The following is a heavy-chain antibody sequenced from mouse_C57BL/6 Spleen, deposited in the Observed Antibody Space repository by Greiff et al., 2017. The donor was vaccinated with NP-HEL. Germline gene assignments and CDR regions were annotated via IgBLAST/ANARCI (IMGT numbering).Heavy chain of an antibody. D-gene: IGHD1-1*01. V-gene: IGHV5-17*01. CDR3: ASLSGSSYDWYFDV. CDR2: ISSGSSTI. CDR1: GFTFSDYG. Sequence: EVKVVESGGGLVKPGGSLKLSCAASGFTFSDYGMHWVRQAPEKGLEWVAYISSGSSTIYYVDTVKGRFTISRDNAKNTLFLQMTSLRSEDTAMYYCASLSGSSYDWYFDVWGTGTTVTVSS. J-gene: IGHJ1*03.